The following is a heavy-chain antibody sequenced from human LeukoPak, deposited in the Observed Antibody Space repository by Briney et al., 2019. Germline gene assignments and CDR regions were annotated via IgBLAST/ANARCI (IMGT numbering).Heavy chain of an antibody. J-gene: IGHJ4*02. CDR2: IRSKVYGGTT. V-gene: IGHV3-49*04. Sequence: GGSLRLSCTTSGFTFGDYAMSWVRQAPGKGLEWVGFIRSKVYGGTTEYAASVKGRFTISRDDSKSIAYLQMDSLRTEDTALYYCASGGSFLDYWGQGTLVTVSS. CDR1: GFTFGDYA. CDR3: ASGGSFLDY. D-gene: IGHD2-15*01.